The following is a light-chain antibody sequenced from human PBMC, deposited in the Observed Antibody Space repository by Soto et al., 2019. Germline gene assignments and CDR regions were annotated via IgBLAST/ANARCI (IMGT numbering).Light chain of an antibody. CDR1: QSISSW. Sequence: SHRPDSPPPLSEPVGYRSTITCRASQSISSWLAWYQQKPGKAPKLLIYKASSLESGVPSRFSGSGSGTEFTLTISSLQPDDLATYYCQQYNSYSTFGQGTKVDIK. V-gene: IGKV1-5*03. CDR3: QQYNSYST. J-gene: IGKJ1*01. CDR2: KAS.